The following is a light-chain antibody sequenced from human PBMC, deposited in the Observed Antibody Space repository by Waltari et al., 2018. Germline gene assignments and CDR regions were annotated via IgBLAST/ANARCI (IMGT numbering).Light chain of an antibody. Sequence: NQLTQSPSSLSASVGDRVTITCRASQAISGYLAWYQQKPGKAPKLLIYAASTLQSGVPSRFSGSGSGTDFTLTISSLQPEDFATYYCRQLKSYPITFGQGTRLEIK. CDR3: RQLKSYPIT. CDR2: AAS. J-gene: IGKJ5*01. V-gene: IGKV1-9*01. CDR1: QAISGY.